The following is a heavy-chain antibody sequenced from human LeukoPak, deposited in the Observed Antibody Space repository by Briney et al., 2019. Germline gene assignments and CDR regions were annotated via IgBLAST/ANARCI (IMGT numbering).Heavy chain of an antibody. CDR2: IWYDGSNK. CDR3: ARGAPYRDSDDY. Sequence: PGRSLRLSCAASGFTFSSYGMHWVRQAPGKGLEWVAVIWYDGSNKNYADSVKGRFTISRDSSKNTLYLQMNSLRPEDTAVYYCARGAPYRDSDDYWGQGTLVTVSS. J-gene: IGHJ4*02. CDR1: GFTFSSYG. D-gene: IGHD1-26*01. V-gene: IGHV3-33*01.